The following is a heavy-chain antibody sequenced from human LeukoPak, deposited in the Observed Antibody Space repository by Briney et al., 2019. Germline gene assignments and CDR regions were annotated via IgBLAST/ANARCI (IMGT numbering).Heavy chain of an antibody. CDR1: GFTFTTYG. CDR3: AKDVGGSYPYYYYYYMDV. V-gene: IGHV3-30*02. J-gene: IGHJ6*03. CDR2: IRYDGSNK. D-gene: IGHD1-26*01. Sequence: GGSLRLSCAASGFTFTTYGMHWVRQAPGKGLEWVAFIRYDGSNKYYADSVKGRFTISRDNSKNTLYLQMNSLRAEDTAVYYCAKDVGGSYPYYYYYYMDVWGKGTTVTISS.